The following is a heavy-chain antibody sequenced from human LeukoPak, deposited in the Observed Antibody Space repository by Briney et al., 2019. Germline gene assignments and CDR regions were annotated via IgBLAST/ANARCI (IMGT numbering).Heavy chain of an antibody. J-gene: IGHJ6*03. V-gene: IGHV1-24*01. D-gene: IGHD5-12*01. Sequence: ASVKVSCKVSGYTLTELSMHWVRQAPGKGLEWMGGFDPEDGETIYAQKFQGRVTMTEDTSTDTAYMELSSLRSEDTAVYYCATGSEYSGREASIYYYYMDVWGKGTTVTVSS. CDR1: GYTLTELS. CDR3: ATGSEYSGREASIYYYYMDV. CDR2: FDPEDGET.